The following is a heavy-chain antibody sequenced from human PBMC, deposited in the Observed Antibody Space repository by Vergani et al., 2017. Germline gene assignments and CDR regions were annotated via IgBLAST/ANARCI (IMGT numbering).Heavy chain of an antibody. V-gene: IGHV3-33*01. Sequence: QVQLVESGGGLVQPGRSLRLSCSGSGFTLGDYAMTWVRQAPGKGLEWVAFIWYDGSKEYYADSVKGRFTISRDNSKNTLYLQMNNLRAADTAVYYCARSGYCAHGVCYMTYYYYMDVWGKGTAVTVSS. CDR3: ARSGYCAHGVCYMTYYYYMDV. CDR1: GFTLGDYA. J-gene: IGHJ6*03. CDR2: IWYDGSKE. D-gene: IGHD2-8*01.